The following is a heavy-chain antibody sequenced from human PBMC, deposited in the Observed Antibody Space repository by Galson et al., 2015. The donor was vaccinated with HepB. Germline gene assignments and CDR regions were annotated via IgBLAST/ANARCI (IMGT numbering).Heavy chain of an antibody. CDR1: GFTFSSYA. D-gene: IGHD3-10*01. Sequence: SLRLSCAASGFTFSSYAMSWVRQAPGKGLEWVSAISGSGDSTYYADSVKGRFTISRDNSKNTLYLQMNSLRAEDTAVYYCAKGTSSWFGDTLDYWGQGTLVTVSS. CDR2: ISGSGDST. CDR3: AKGTSSWFGDTLDY. V-gene: IGHV3-23*01. J-gene: IGHJ4*02.